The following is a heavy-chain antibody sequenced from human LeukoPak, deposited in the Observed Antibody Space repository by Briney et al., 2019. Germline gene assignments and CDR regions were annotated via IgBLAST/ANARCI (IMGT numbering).Heavy chain of an antibody. CDR1: GGSISSYY. V-gene: IGHV4-59*08. CDR2: IYYSGST. D-gene: IGHD7-27*01. Sequence: PSETLSLTCTVSGGSISSYYWSWIRQPPGKGLEWIGYIYYSGSTNYNPSLKSRVTISVDTSKNQFSLKLGSVTAADTAVYYCARGLGLNYFDYWGQGTLVTVSS. J-gene: IGHJ4*02. CDR3: ARGLGLNYFDY.